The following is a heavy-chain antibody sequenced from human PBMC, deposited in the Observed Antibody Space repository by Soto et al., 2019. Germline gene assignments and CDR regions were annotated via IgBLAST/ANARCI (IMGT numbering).Heavy chain of an antibody. J-gene: IGHJ6*02. CDR2: INPSGGST. CDR1: GYTFSSYY. Sequence: QVQLVQSGAEVKKPGASVKVSCKASGYTFSSYYMHWARQAPGKGLEWMGMINPSGGSTTYAQKFQGRVTMTRDTSTSIVYMELSSLRSEDTAVYYCARVGCSSTSCSYYYYAMDVWGQGTTVTVSS. D-gene: IGHD2-2*01. CDR3: ARVGCSSTSCSYYYYAMDV. V-gene: IGHV1-46*01.